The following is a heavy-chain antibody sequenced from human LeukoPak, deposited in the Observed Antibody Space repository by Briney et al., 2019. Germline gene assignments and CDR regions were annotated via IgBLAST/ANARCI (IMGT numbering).Heavy chain of an antibody. D-gene: IGHD3-22*01. Sequence: GASVKVSCKVSGYTLTELSMHWVRQAPGKGLEWMGGFDPEDGETIYAQKFQGRVTMTEDTSTDTAYMELSSLRSEDTAVYYCATGQYYYDSSGYYSFDYWGQGTPVTVSS. J-gene: IGHJ4*02. V-gene: IGHV1-24*01. CDR2: FDPEDGET. CDR1: GYTLTELS. CDR3: ATGQYYYDSSGYYSFDY.